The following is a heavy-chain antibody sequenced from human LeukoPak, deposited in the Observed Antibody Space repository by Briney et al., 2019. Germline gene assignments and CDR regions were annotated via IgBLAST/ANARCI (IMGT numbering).Heavy chain of an antibody. Sequence: RPGGSLRLSCAASGFTFSSYWMHWVRQAPGKGLEWVSAISGSGGGTYYADSVKGRFTISRDNSKNTLYLQMNSLRAGDTAVYYCANDIAAAHHFDYWGQGTLVTVSS. CDR3: ANDIAAAHHFDY. D-gene: IGHD6-13*01. CDR1: GFTFSSYW. J-gene: IGHJ4*02. CDR2: ISGSGGGT. V-gene: IGHV3-23*01.